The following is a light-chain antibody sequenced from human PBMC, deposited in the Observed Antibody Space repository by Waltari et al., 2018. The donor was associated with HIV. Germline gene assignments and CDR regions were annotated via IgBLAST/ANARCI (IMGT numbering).Light chain of an antibody. CDR2: GDT. V-gene: IGLV1-40*01. J-gene: IGLJ3*02. CDR3: QSYDISLTGLWV. CDR1: ASNIGAGFD. Sequence: SVLTQPPSVSGAPGQSVSISCSGNASNIGAGFDVHWYRQSPGTAPKLVIFGDTFRPSGITARFSGSRSLNSVSLDISGLRAEDAGDYYCQSYDISLTGLWVFGGGTKLTVL.